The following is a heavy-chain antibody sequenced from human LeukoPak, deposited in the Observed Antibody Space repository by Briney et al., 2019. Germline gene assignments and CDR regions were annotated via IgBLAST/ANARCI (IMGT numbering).Heavy chain of an antibody. D-gene: IGHD3-10*01. J-gene: IGHJ3*02. V-gene: IGHV4-59*01. Sequence: SETLSLTCTVSGGSISSYYWSWILQPPGKGLEWIGYIYYSGSTNYNPSLKSRVTISVDTSKNQFSLKLSSVTAADTAVYYCARALMVRGVNDAFDIWGQGTMVTVSS. CDR1: GGSISSYY. CDR2: IYYSGST. CDR3: ARALMVRGVNDAFDI.